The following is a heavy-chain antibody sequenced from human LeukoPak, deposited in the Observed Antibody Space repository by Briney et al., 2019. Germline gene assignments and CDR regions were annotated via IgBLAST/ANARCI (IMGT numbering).Heavy chain of an antibody. V-gene: IGHV4-39*07. CDR2: IYYRGTT. J-gene: IGHJ4*02. D-gene: IGHD6-13*01. Sequence: SETLSLTCTVSGGSISSSSYYWGWIRQPPGKGLEWIGSIYYRGTTYYNPSLKSRVTISVDASKNQFSLKLSSVTAADTAVYYCAGGSIAAAGTSLDYWGQGTLVTVSS. CDR3: AGGSIAAAGTSLDY. CDR1: GGSISSSSYY.